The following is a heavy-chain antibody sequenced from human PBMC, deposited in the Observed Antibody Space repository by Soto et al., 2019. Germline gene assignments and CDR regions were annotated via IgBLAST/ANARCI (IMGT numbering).Heavy chain of an antibody. CDR3: ARRGAVAGLHY. J-gene: IGHJ4*02. CDR1: GFTFSSYW. D-gene: IGHD6-19*01. CDR2: INSDGSST. Sequence: EVQLVESGGGLVQPGGSLRVSCAASGFTFSSYWMHWVRQAPGKGLVWVSRINSDGSSTSYADSVKGRLTISRDNAKNTLSLQMNSLRAEDTAIYYCARRGAVAGLHYWGQGTLVTVSS. V-gene: IGHV3-74*01.